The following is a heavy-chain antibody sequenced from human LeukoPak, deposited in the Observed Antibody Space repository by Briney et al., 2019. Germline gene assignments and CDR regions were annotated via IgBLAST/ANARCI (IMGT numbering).Heavy chain of an antibody. CDR1: SGSISTSNYY. Sequence: SETLSLTCTVSSGSISTSNYYWGWVRQPPGKALEWIGNIFYSGSTYYSPSLKSRVTISVDTSKNQFSLKLTSVTAADTAVYYCARTTEGGYTYGYFYYYYMDVWGKGTTVTISS. CDR2: IFYSGST. CDR3: ARTTEGGYTYGYFYYYYMDV. J-gene: IGHJ6*03. D-gene: IGHD5-18*01. V-gene: IGHV4-39*07.